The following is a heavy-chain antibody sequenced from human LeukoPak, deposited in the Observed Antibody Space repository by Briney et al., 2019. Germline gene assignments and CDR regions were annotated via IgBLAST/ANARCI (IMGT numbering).Heavy chain of an antibody. D-gene: IGHD3-22*01. CDR2: ISVYNGNT. CDR1: GYTFTSYG. Sequence: ASVKVSCKASGYTFTSYGISWVRQAPGQGLEWMGWLEWMGWISVYNGNTNYAQKLQGRVTMTTDTSTSTAYMELRSLRSDDTAVYYCARSSTMIVNYGMDVWGQGTTVTVSS. J-gene: IGHJ6*02. CDR3: ARSSTMIVNYGMDV. V-gene: IGHV1-18*01.